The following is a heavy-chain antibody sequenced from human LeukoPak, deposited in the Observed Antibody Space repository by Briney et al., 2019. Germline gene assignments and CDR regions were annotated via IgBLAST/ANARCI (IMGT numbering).Heavy chain of an antibody. J-gene: IGHJ4*02. CDR3: ARGRRESGSYYWIFDY. CDR1: GGPISSGDYY. D-gene: IGHD1-26*01. Sequence: SQTLSLTCTVSGGPISSGDYYWSWIRQPPGKGLEWIGYIYYSGRTNYTPSLKSRVTISVDTSNNHFSLKLTSVTAADTAVYYCARGRRESGSYYWIFDYWGQGTLVTVSS. V-gene: IGHV4-30-4*01. CDR2: IYYSGRT.